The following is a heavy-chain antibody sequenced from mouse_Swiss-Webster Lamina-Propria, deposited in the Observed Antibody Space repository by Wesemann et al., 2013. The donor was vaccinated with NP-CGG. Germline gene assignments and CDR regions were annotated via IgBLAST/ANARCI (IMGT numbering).Heavy chain of an antibody. Sequence: GGLVQPGGSRKLSCAASGFTFSSFGMHWVRQAPEKGLEWVAYISSGSSTIYYADTVKGRFTISRDNPKNTLFLQMTSLRSEDTAMYYCARSDPTYYYGSSYVRYYAMDYWGQGTSVTVSS. CDR2: ISSGSSTI. V-gene: IGHV5-17*02. J-gene: IGHJ4*01. CDR1: GFTFSSFG. D-gene: IGHD1-1*01. CDR3: ARSDPTYYYGSSYVRYYAMDY.